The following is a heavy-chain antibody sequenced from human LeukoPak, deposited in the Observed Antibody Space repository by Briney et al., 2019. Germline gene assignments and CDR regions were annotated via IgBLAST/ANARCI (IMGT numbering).Heavy chain of an antibody. J-gene: IGHJ4*02. Sequence: SQTLSLTCTVSGGSISSGGYYWSWIRQPPGKGLEWIGYIYHSGSTYYNPSLKSRVTKSVDRSKNQFSLKLSSVTAADTAVYYCARRATTVTIFDYWGQGTLVTVSS. D-gene: IGHD4-17*01. CDR3: ARRATTVTIFDY. CDR1: GGSISSGGYY. CDR2: IYHSGST. V-gene: IGHV4-30-2*01.